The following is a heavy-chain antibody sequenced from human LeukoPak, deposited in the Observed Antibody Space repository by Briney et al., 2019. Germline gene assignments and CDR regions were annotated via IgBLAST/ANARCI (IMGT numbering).Heavy chain of an antibody. Sequence: GGSLRLSCAASGFTFSNYAMNWVRQAPGKGLEWVSAISGSGGSTYYADFVKGRFTISRDNSKNTLFLLMNSLRADDTAVYYCASSLYSGSYLGSFWGQGTLVTVSS. CDR2: ISGSGGST. D-gene: IGHD1-26*01. V-gene: IGHV3-23*01. CDR1: GFTFSNYA. CDR3: ASSLYSGSYLGSF. J-gene: IGHJ4*02.